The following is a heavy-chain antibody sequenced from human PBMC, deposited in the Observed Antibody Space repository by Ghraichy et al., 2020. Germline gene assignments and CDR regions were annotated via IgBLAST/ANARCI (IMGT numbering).Heavy chain of an antibody. V-gene: IGHV3-23*01. D-gene: IGHD1-26*01. CDR2: ISGSGGST. CDR3: AKVLIGWELHVGWAFDI. CDR1: GFTFSSYA. Sequence: GESLNISCAASGFTFSSYAMSWVRQAPGKGLEWVSAISGSGGSTYYADSVKGRFTISRDNSKNTLYLQMNSLRAEDTAVYYCAKVLIGWELHVGWAFDIWGQGTMVTVSS. J-gene: IGHJ3*02.